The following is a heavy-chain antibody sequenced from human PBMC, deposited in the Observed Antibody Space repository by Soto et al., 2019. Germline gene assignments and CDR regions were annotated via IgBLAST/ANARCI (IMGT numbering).Heavy chain of an antibody. Sequence: EVQLLASGGGLVQPGRSLRLSCAASGFTFNSYAVSWVRQAPGKGLEWVSAISDIGGTTYYADSGKGRFTISRDNSKNTLYLQMNSLRAEDTAVYYCAREYSSAWKTVDYWGQGTLVTVSS. D-gene: IGHD6-19*01. CDR1: GFTFNSYA. CDR3: AREYSSAWKTVDY. V-gene: IGHV3-23*01. CDR2: ISDIGGTT. J-gene: IGHJ4*02.